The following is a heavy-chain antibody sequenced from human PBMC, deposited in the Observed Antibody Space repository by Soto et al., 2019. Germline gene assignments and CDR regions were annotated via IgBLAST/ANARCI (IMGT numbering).Heavy chain of an antibody. CDR2: ISSTTNYI. Sequence: GALRLSCAASGFTFTRYSMNWVRQAPGKGLEWVSSISSTTNYIYYGDSMKGRFTISRDNAKNSLYLEMKSLRAEATAVYYCARESEDLTSNFDYRGQGTLVTVSS. CDR1: GFTFTRYS. J-gene: IGHJ4*02. V-gene: IGHV3-21*06. CDR3: ARESEDLTSNFDY.